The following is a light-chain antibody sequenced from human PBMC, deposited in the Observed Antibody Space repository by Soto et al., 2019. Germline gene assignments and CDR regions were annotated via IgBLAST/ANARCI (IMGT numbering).Light chain of an antibody. CDR1: QSISSSY. CDR2: HAS. V-gene: IGKV3-20*01. Sequence: ENVLTQSPGTLSLSPGERATLSCRASQSISSSYLAWYQQKPGQTPRLLIYHASNRATGIPDRFSGSGSGTDFTLTISRPEPEDFAVYYCQQYDDSLLTFGGGTKVEIK. CDR3: QQYDDSLLT. J-gene: IGKJ4*01.